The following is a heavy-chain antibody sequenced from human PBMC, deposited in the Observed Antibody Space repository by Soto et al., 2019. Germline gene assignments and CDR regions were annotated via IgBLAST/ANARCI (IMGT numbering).Heavy chain of an antibody. D-gene: IGHD1-26*01. Sequence: QVQLVQSGAEVKKPGASVKVSCKASGYTFTSYGISWVRQAPGQGLEWMGWINAYNGNTNYAQKLQGRVTMTTDTSTSTAYMELRSLRSDDTAVYYCARDGVVEWELPPRAGNWFDPWGQGTLVTVSS. J-gene: IGHJ5*02. V-gene: IGHV1-18*01. CDR3: ARDGVVEWELPPRAGNWFDP. CDR1: GYTFTSYG. CDR2: INAYNGNT.